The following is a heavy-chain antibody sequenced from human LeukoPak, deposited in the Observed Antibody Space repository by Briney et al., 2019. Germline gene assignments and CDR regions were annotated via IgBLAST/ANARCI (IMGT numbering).Heavy chain of an antibody. CDR3: ARVFRLWGMEGDPWTFDV. V-gene: IGHV4-4*02. D-gene: IGHD2-21*01. CDR2: IYHSGST. CDR1: GGSISSSNW. Sequence: SGTLSLTCAVSGGSISSSNWWSWVRQPPGKGLEWIGEIYHSGSTNYNPSLKSRVTISVDKSKNQFSLKLKSVTAADTAVYYCARVFRLWGMEGDPWTFDVWGPGTMVIVSS. J-gene: IGHJ3*01.